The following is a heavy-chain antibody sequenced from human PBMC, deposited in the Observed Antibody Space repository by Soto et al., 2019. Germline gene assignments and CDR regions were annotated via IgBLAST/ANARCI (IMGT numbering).Heavy chain of an antibody. D-gene: IGHD3-16*01. CDR3: VSDARGGGLLLWDC. CDR2: ISEGGTTT. CDR1: GFMFNDYE. Sequence: EVQLVESGGGLAQSGGSLRLSCAASGFMFNDYEMNWVRQAPGKGLEWVSYISEGGTTTHYTDSVKGRFTISRDNAKESLYLQMNSLTPEDTATYFCVSDARGGGLLLWDCWGQGVVVSVSP. J-gene: IGHJ4*02. V-gene: IGHV3-48*03.